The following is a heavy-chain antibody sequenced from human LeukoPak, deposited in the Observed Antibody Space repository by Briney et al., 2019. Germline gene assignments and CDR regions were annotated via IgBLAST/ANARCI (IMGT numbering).Heavy chain of an antibody. D-gene: IGHD3-22*01. CDR3: AKYYDSSGYYPSWFDP. CDR2: ISGSGGST. V-gene: IGHV3-23*01. CDR1: GFTFSNAW. J-gene: IGHJ5*02. Sequence: PGGSLRLSCAASGFTFSNAWMSWVRQAPGKGLEWVSAISGSGGSTYYADSVKGRFTISRDNSKNTLYLQMNSLRAEDTAVYYCAKYYDSSGYYPSWFDPWGQGTLVTVSS.